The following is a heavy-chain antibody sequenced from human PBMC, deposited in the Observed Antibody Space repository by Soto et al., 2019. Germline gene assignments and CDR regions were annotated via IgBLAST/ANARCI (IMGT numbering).Heavy chain of an antibody. Sequence: SETLSLTCTVSGGSISSGGYYWSWIRQHPGKGLEWIGYIYYSGSTYYNPSLKSRVTISVDTSKNQFSLKLSSVTAADTAVYYCARSFYDSSGYFDYWGQGTLVTAPQ. D-gene: IGHD3-22*01. J-gene: IGHJ4*02. CDR2: IYYSGST. CDR3: ARSFYDSSGYFDY. CDR1: GGSISSGGYY. V-gene: IGHV4-31*03.